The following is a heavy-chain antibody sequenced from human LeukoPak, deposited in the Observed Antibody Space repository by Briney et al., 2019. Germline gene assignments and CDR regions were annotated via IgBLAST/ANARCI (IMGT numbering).Heavy chain of an antibody. CDR1: GFTFSSYA. CDR3: AKDPLGYSYGYGAYAFDI. J-gene: IGHJ3*02. CDR2: ISGSGGST. V-gene: IGHV3-23*01. D-gene: IGHD5-18*01. Sequence: GGSLRLSCAASGFTFSSYAMSWVRQAPGKGLEWVSAISGSGGSTYYADSVKGRFTISRDNSKNTLHLQMNSLRAEDTAVYYCAKDPLGYSYGYGAYAFDIWGQGTMVTVSS.